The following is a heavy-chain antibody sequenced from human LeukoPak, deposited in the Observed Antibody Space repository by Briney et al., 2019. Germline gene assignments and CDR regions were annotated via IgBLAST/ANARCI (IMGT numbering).Heavy chain of an antibody. CDR1: GYTFISYQ. Sequence: ALVKVSCKASGYTFISYQMHWVRQAPGQGLEWMGIINPTGGSTSHAQKFQGRVTMTRDTSTSTVYMELSSLRSEDTAVYYCARKGSSSCFDYWGQGTLVTVSS. J-gene: IGHJ4*02. D-gene: IGHD6-6*01. CDR3: ARKGSSSCFDY. V-gene: IGHV1-46*01. CDR2: INPTGGST.